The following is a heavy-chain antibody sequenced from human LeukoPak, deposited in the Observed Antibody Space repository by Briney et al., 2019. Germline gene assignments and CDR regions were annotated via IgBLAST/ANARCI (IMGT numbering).Heavy chain of an antibody. CDR1: GYTFTSYD. J-gene: IGHJ6*03. CDR2: MNPNSGNT. D-gene: IGHD2-2*01. CDR3: ARGMYQLLSSYYYMDV. V-gene: IGHV1-8*03. Sequence: ASVKVSCKASGYTFTSYDINWVRQATGQGLEWMGWMNPNSGNTGYAQKFQGRVTITRNTSISTAYMELSSLRSEDTAVYYCARGMYQLLSSYYYMDVWGKGTTVTVSS.